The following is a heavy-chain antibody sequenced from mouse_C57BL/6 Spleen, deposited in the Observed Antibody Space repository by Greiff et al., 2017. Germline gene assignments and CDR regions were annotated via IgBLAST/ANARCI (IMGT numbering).Heavy chain of an antibody. D-gene: IGHD2-2*01. V-gene: IGHV1-64*01. CDR3: ARSEVTLFDY. J-gene: IGHJ2*01. CDR1: GYTFTSYW. Sequence: QVQLQQSGAELVKPGASVKLSCKASGYTFTSYWMHWVKQRPGQGLEWIGMIHPNSGSTNYNEKLKSKATLTVDKSSSTASMQLSSLTSADSAVYYCARSEVTLFDYWGQGTTRTVSS. CDR2: IHPNSGST.